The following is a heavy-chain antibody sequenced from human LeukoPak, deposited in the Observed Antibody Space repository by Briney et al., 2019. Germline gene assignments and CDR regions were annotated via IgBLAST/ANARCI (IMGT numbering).Heavy chain of an antibody. D-gene: IGHD3-22*01. CDR1: GFTFSSYG. V-gene: IGHV3-33*01. Sequence: PGRSLRLSCAASGFTFSSYGMHWVRQAPGKGLEWVAVIWYDGSNKYYADSVKGRFTISRDNSKNTLYLQMNSLRAEDTAAYYCARDLTYYDSSGYGSWGQGTLVTVSS. CDR2: IWYDGSNK. J-gene: IGHJ5*02. CDR3: ARDLTYYDSSGYGS.